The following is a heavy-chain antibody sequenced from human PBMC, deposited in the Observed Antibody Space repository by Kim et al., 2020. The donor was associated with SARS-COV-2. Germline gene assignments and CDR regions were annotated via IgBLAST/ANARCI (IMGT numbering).Heavy chain of an antibody. CDR1: GEFITNNRYF. D-gene: IGHD6-19*01. CDR3: ATSLAGILPLDY. V-gene: IGHV4-39*01. CDR2: IHTGIP. Sequence: SETLSLTCSVSGEFITNNRYFWGWIRQTPGKGLEWVGSIHTGIPYETSSLSGRLTLSVDTSKNQFSLQWASVTASDTATYYCATSLAGILPLDYWGQRIVVTVSS. J-gene: IGHJ4*02.